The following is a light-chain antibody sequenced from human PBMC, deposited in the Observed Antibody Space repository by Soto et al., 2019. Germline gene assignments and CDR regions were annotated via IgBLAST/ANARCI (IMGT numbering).Light chain of an antibody. Sequence: DIVMTQSPDSLAVSLGERATINCKSSQSVLYSSNNKNYIAWYQQKPGQPPKLLIYWASTRESGVPDRFSGSGSGTDFTLTISSLKAEDVAVYYCQQYYSTLRTFGGGTKVEIK. CDR2: WAS. V-gene: IGKV4-1*01. CDR1: QSVLYSSNNKNY. J-gene: IGKJ4*01. CDR3: QQYYSTLRT.